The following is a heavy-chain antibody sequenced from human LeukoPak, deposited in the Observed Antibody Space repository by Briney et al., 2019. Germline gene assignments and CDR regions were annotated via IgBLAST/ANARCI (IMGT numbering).Heavy chain of an antibody. CDR3: AGSPYYDSSGYYDD. V-gene: IGHV3-21*01. J-gene: IGHJ4*02. Sequence: PGGSLRLSCAASGFTFSTYSMNWVRQAPGKGLEWVSSISSRSSYIYYADSVKGRFTISRDNAKNSLYLQMNSLRAEDTAVYYCAGSPYYDSSGYYDDWGQGTLVTVSP. D-gene: IGHD3-22*01. CDR1: GFTFSTYS. CDR2: ISSRSSYI.